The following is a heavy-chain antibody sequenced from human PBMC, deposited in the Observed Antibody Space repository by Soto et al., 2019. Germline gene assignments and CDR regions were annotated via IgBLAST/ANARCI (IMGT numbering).Heavy chain of an antibody. D-gene: IGHD3-10*01. CDR2: FSWDGGST. Sequence: LRLSCAASGFTFDDYTMHWVRQAPGKGLEWVSLFSWDGGSTYYADSVKGRFTISRDNSKNSLYLQMNSLRTEDTALYYCAKDINYGSGSYYNEHYYYYGMDVWGQGTTVTVSS. CDR3: AKDINYGSGSYYNEHYYYYGMDV. V-gene: IGHV3-43*01. J-gene: IGHJ6*02. CDR1: GFTFDDYT.